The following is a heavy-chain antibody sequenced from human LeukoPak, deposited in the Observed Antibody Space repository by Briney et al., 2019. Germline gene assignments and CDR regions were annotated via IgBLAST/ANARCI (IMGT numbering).Heavy chain of an antibody. CDR2: INHSGST. V-gene: IGHV4-34*01. Sequence: SETLSLTCAVYGGSFSGYYWSWIRQPPGKGLEWIGEINHSGSTNYNPSLKSRVTISVATSKNQFSLTLSSVTAAATAVYYCAREGDYYGSGSSVQWGQGTLVTVSS. CDR1: GGSFSGYY. D-gene: IGHD3-10*01. J-gene: IGHJ4*02. CDR3: AREGDYYGSGSSVQ.